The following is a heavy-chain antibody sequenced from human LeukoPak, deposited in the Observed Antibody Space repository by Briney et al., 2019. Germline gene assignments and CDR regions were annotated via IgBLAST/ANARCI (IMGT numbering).Heavy chain of an antibody. CDR3: AKGPYYYDSSGYSRRWFDP. V-gene: IGHV3-23*01. J-gene: IGHJ5*02. Sequence: GGSLRLSCAASGFTFSTYAMTWVRQAPGKGLEWVSAISGSGGRTYYADSVKGRFTISRDNSKNTLCLQMNSLRAEDTAVYYCAKGPYYYDSSGYSRRWFDPWGQGTLVTVSS. CDR2: ISGSGGRT. D-gene: IGHD3-22*01. CDR1: GFTFSTYA.